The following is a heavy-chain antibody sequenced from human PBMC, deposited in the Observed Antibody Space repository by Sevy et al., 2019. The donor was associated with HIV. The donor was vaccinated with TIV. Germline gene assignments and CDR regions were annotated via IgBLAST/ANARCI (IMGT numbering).Heavy chain of an antibody. CDR1: GFTFSSYA. J-gene: IGHJ5*02. V-gene: IGHV3-23*01. CDR2: ISGSGGST. CDR3: AKVAFVVVPAAIGGNWFDP. Sequence: GGSPRLSCAASGFTFSSYAMSWVRQAPGKGLEWVSAISGSGGSTYYADSVKGRFTISRDNSKNTLYLQMNSLRAEDTAVYYCAKVAFVVVPAAIGGNWFDPWGQGTLVTVSS. D-gene: IGHD2-2*01.